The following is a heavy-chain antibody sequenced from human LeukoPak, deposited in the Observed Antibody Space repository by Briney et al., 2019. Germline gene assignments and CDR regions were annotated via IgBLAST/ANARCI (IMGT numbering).Heavy chain of an antibody. J-gene: IGHJ5*02. CDR3: ATRDCSSTSCYLGSTYPFDP. CDR1: GGSISSSSYY. CDR2: IYYSGST. V-gene: IGHV4-39*07. Sequence: PSETLSLTCTVSGGSISSSSYYWGWIRQPPGKGLEWIGSIYYSGSTYYNPSLKSRVTISVDTSKNQFSLTLSSVTAADTAVYYCATRDCSSTSCYLGSTYPFDPWGQGTLVTVSS. D-gene: IGHD2-2*01.